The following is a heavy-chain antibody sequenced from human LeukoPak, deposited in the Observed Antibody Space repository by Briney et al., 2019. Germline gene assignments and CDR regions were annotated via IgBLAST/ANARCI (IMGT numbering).Heavy chain of an antibody. Sequence: GGSLRLSCAASGFTFSSYAMSWVRQPPGKGLEWVSAISGSGGSTYYADSVKGRFTISRDNSKNTLYLQMNSLRAEDTAVYYCAQGGIAAAGTFRFDPWEQGTLVTVSS. D-gene: IGHD6-13*01. CDR3: AQGGIAAAGTFRFDP. CDR2: ISGSGGST. J-gene: IGHJ5*02. V-gene: IGHV3-23*01. CDR1: GFTFSSYA.